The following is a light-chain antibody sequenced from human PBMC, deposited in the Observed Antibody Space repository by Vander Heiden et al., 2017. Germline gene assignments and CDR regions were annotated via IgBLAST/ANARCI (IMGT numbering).Light chain of an antibody. CDR1: QSVLYSSNNKNY. Sequence: DIVMTQSPDSLAVSLGERATINCKSSQSVLYSSNNKNYLAWYQQKPGQPPKLLIYWASTRESGVPDRFSGSGSGTDFTLTISSLQAEDVAVYYCQQDSGTPPTLGQGTKVEIK. CDR3: QQDSGTPPT. J-gene: IGKJ1*01. CDR2: WAS. V-gene: IGKV4-1*01.